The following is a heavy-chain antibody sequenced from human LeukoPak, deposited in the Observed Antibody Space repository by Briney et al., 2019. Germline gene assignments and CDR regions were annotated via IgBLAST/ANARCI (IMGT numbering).Heavy chain of an antibody. Sequence: SETLSVTCAVYGGSFSGYYWCWIRQPPGKGLEWIGEINHSGSTNYNPSLKRRATISVDTSKNQFSLKLSSVTAADTAVYYCARGNSDYDFWSGYSGGYFDYWGQGTLVTVSS. V-gene: IGHV4-34*01. CDR1: GGSFSGYY. CDR3: ARGNSDYDFWSGYSGGYFDY. D-gene: IGHD3-3*01. CDR2: INHSGST. J-gene: IGHJ4*02.